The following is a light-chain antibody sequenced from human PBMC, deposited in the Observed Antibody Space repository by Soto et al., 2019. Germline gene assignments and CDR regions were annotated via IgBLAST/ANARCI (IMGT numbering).Light chain of an antibody. Sequence: QSVLTQPASVSGPPGQSITISCTGTSSDVGGYNYVSWYQQHPGKAPKLMIYEVSNRPSGVSNRFSGSKSGNTASLTISGLQAEDEADYYCSSYTSSSSYVFGIGTKVTVL. CDR1: SSDVGGYNY. CDR2: EVS. CDR3: SSYTSSSSYV. V-gene: IGLV2-14*01. J-gene: IGLJ1*01.